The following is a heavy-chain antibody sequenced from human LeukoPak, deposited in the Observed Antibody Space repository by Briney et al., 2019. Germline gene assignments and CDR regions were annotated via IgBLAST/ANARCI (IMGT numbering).Heavy chain of an antibody. CDR1: GFTFSSYS. V-gene: IGHV3-21*01. CDR3: ARGAYNSGGTLEI. D-gene: IGHD3-22*01. J-gene: IGHJ4*02. CDR2: ISTSGNYI. Sequence: TGGSLRLSCAASGFTFSSYSMNWVRQAPGKGLEWVSYISTSGNYIYYSDSVKGRFTISRDNVKNSLYLQMHSLRADDTAVYYCARGAYNSGGTLEIWGQGTLVTVSS.